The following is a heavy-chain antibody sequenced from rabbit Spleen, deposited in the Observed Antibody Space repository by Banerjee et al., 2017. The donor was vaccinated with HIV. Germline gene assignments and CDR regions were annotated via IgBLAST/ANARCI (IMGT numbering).Heavy chain of an antibody. CDR1: GFDFTSDY. V-gene: IGHV1S45*01. J-gene: IGHJ4*01. CDR2: IYVGSGST. CDR3: ARDLVTVIGWNFGW. Sequence: QEQLEESGGGLVQPGGSLKLSCKASGFDFTSDYMCWVRLAPGKGLEWIGCIYVGSGSTHYASWAKGRFTISKTSSTTVTLQMAGLTAADTATYFCARDLVTVIGWNFGWWGPGTLVT. D-gene: IGHD1-1*01.